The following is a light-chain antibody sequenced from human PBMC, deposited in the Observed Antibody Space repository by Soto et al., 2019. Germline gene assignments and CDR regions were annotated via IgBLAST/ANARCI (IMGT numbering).Light chain of an antibody. CDR1: QSLLHRNGHNY. CDR2: LGS. CDR3: MQGLQIPWT. Sequence: DIVMTQSPLSLPVTPGESASIPCRSSQSLLHRNGHNYLNWYLQKPGQSPQLLIYLGSSRASGVPDRFSGSGSGTEFTLKISRVEAVDVGVYYCMQGLQIPWTFGQGTKVEI. J-gene: IGKJ1*01. V-gene: IGKV2-28*01.